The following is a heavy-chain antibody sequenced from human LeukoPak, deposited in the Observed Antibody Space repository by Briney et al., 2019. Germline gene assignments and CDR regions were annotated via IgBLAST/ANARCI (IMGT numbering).Heavy chain of an antibody. CDR1: GYTFTSYG. CDR2: ISAYNGNT. CDR3: ARDRPGYYDSSNGIDY. Sequence: RASVKVSCRASGYTFTSYGISWVRQAPGQGLEWMGWISAYNGNTNYAQKLQGRVTMTTDTSTSTAYTELRSLRSDDTAVYYCARDRPGYYDSSNGIDYWGQGTLVTVSS. J-gene: IGHJ4*02. V-gene: IGHV1-18*01. D-gene: IGHD3-22*01.